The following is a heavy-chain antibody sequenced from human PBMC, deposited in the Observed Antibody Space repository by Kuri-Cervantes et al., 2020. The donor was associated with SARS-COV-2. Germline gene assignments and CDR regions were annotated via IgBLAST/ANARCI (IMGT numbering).Heavy chain of an antibody. V-gene: IGHV5-10-1*01. CDR2: IDCSDSYT. CDR3: ARTTVPSDAFDI. D-gene: IGHD4-17*01. Sequence: GESLKISCKGPGYSFTSYWISWVRHTPGKGLEWMGRIDCSDSYTNYSPSFQGHVTISADKSISTAYLQWSSLKASDTAMYYCARTTVPSDAFDIWGQGTIVTASS. J-gene: IGHJ3*02. CDR1: GYSFTSYW.